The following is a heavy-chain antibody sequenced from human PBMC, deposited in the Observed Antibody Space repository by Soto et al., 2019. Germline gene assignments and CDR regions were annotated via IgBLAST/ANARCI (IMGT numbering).Heavy chain of an antibody. CDR3: AREIAVAGTAREIDY. Sequence: SVKVSCKASGGAFRSYAISWVRQAPGQGLEWMGGIIPIFGTENYAQKFQGRVTITADKSTGTAYMELSSLRSEDTAVYYCAREIAVAGTAREIDYWGQGTLVTVSS. J-gene: IGHJ4*02. D-gene: IGHD6-19*01. CDR2: IIPIFGTE. V-gene: IGHV1-69*06. CDR1: GGAFRSYA.